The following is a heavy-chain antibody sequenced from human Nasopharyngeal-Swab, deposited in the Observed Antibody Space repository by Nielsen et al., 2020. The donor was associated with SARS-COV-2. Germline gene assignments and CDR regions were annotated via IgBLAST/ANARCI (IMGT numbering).Heavy chain of an antibody. CDR1: GFTFSSYA. D-gene: IGHD3-10*01. J-gene: IGHJ4*02. Sequence: GESLKISCAASGFTFSSYAMHWVRQAPGKGLEWVAVISYDGSNTYYADSVKGRFTISRDNSKNTLYLQMNSLRAEDTAVYYCARDYYGSGSSFDYWGQGTLVTVSS. CDR2: ISYDGSNT. V-gene: IGHV3-30-3*01. CDR3: ARDYYGSGSSFDY.